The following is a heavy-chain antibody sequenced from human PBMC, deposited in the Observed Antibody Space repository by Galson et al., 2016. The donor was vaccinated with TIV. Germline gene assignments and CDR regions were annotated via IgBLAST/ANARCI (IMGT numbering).Heavy chain of an antibody. CDR2: IYYTGST. J-gene: IGHJ4*02. Sequence: LSLTCTVSGDSVSSSRFYRGWIRQPPGKGLEWIGSIYYTGSTYFNPSLQSRVTLSIDTSQNHFSLRVASVTAADTAVYFCATFSYSWYSQWGQGTLVTVSS. D-gene: IGHD6-13*01. CDR3: ATFSYSWYSQ. CDR1: GDSVSSSRFY. V-gene: IGHV4-39*07.